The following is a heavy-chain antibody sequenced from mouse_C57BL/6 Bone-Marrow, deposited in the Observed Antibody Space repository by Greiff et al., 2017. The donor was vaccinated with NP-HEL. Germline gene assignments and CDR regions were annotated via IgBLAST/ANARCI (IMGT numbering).Heavy chain of an antibody. CDR1: GYTFTDYE. V-gene: IGHV1-15*01. CDR3: THYGSRYFDV. CDR2: IDPETGGT. Sequence: VLLVESGAELVRPGASVTLSCKASGYTFTDYEMHWVKQTPVHGLEWIGAIDPETGGTAYNQKFKGKAILTADKSSSTAYMELRSLTSEDSAVYYCTHYGSRYFDVWGTGTTVTVSS. D-gene: IGHD1-1*01. J-gene: IGHJ1*03.